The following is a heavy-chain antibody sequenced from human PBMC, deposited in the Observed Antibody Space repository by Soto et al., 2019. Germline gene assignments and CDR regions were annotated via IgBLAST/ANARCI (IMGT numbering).Heavy chain of an antibody. CDR3: ARLEYYGSGSYWFFDY. D-gene: IGHD3-10*01. CDR2: VFSSGRT. CDR1: GDSISGSSYY. V-gene: IGHV4-39*01. J-gene: IGHJ4*02. Sequence: PSETLSLTCSVSGDSISGSSYYWGWIRQPPGKGLEWIGNVFSSGRTFYNSSHKSRVTISLDASNNQFSLKLTSVTAADSAMYYCARLEYYGSGSYWFFDYWGQGTLVTVSS.